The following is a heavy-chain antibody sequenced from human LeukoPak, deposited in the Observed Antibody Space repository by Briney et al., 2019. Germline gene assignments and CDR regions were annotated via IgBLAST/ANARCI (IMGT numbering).Heavy chain of an antibody. D-gene: IGHD3-22*01. V-gene: IGHV3-72*01. Sequence: GGSLRLSCAASGVTLSDHHMDWVRQAPGKGLEWVGRTRDKARGYTTEYAASVKGRFTISRDDPKTLVYLQMNSLRTEDTAVYFCARDGAEGDNSAFDMWGQGAAVTVSS. CDR1: GVTLSDHH. CDR3: ARDGAEGDNSAFDM. J-gene: IGHJ3*02. CDR2: TRDKARGYTT.